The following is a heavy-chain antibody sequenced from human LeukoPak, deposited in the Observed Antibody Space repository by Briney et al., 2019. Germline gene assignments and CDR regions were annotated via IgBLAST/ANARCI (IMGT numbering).Heavy chain of an antibody. Sequence: PGGSLRLSCVVSGFTFSSYSMNWVRQAPGKGLEWVSSISRSSSYIYYADSVKGRFTISGDNAKNSLYLQMNSLRAEDTAVYYCARDRGSGWYYFDYWGQGTLVTVSS. J-gene: IGHJ4*02. CDR1: GFTFSSYS. D-gene: IGHD6-19*01. CDR2: ISRSSSYI. V-gene: IGHV3-21*01. CDR3: ARDRGSGWYYFDY.